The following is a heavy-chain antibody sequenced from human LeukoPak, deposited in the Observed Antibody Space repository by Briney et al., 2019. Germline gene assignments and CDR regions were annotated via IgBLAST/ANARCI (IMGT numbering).Heavy chain of an antibody. V-gene: IGHV4-34*01. J-gene: IGHJ6*03. CDR3: ARAVYCSSTSCSPRRGFGAYYYYMDV. CDR2: INHSVRT. D-gene: IGHD2-2*01. CDR1: GGSFSGYY. Sequence: SSETLSLTCAVDGGSFSGYYWSWIRQPPGRGMEWIGEINHSVRTNYNSSSKSRINITVDTAKKQFPLTLSTVTAADTAAYYCARAVYCSSTSCSPRRGFGAYYYYMDVWGKGATVTVS.